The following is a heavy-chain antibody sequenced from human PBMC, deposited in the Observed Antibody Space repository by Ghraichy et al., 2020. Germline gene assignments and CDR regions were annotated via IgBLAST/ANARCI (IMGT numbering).Heavy chain of an antibody. CDR1: GGSFSGYY. J-gene: IGHJ4*02. V-gene: IGHV4-34*01. D-gene: IGHD4-23*01. CDR3: ASQSRGNSPTGDY. CDR2: INHSGST. Sequence: SETLSLTCAVYGGSFSGYYWSWIRQPPGKGLEWIGEINHSGSTNYNPSLKSRVTISVDTSKNQFSLKLSSVTAADTAVYYCASQSRGNSPTGDYWGQGTLVTVSS.